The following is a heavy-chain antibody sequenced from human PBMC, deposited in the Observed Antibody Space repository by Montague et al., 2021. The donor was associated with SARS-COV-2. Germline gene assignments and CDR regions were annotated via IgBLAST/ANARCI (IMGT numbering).Heavy chain of an antibody. J-gene: IGHJ6*02. V-gene: IGHV4-34*01. CDR3: ASTYGDYSLLFYYYYGMDV. Sequence: SETLSLTCAVSGGSISGYYWSWIRQPPGKGLEWIVEINHSGSTNYNPSLKSRVTILLDTSKNQFSLKLSSVTAADTAVYYCASTYGDYSLLFYYYYGMDVWGQGTPVTVSS. D-gene: IGHD4-17*01. CDR1: GGSISGYY. CDR2: INHSGST.